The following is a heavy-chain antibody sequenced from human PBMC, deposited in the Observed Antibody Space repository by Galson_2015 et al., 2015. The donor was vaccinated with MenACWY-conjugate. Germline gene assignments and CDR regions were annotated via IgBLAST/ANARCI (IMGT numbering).Heavy chain of an antibody. Sequence: SLRLACEASGLTFTRYAMSWVRQAPGKGLEWVSSISTTGGTTYYADSVKGRFTISRDNAKTTLYIQMNSLRAGVTAVYYCVQGVGSRCFDPWGQGTLVIVSS. J-gene: IGHJ5*02. CDR3: VQGVGSRCFDP. CDR1: GLTFTRYA. D-gene: IGHD3-10*01. CDR2: ISTTGGTT. V-gene: IGHV3-23*01.